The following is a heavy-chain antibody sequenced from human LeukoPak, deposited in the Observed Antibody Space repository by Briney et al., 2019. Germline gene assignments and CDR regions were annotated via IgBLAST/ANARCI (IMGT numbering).Heavy chain of an antibody. J-gene: IGHJ4*02. CDR2: ISGSGGST. CDR3: AKDPDDFWSGYYNGGPFDY. V-gene: IGHV3-23*01. Sequence: PGGSLRLSCAASGFTFSSYAMSWVRQAPGKGLEWVSAISGSGGSTYYADSVKGRFTISRDNSKNTLYLQMNSLRAEDTAVYYRAKDPDDFWSGYYNGGPFDYWGQGTLVTVSS. D-gene: IGHD3-3*01. CDR1: GFTFSSYA.